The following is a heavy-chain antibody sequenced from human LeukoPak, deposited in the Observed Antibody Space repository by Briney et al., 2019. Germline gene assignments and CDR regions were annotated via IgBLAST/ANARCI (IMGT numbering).Heavy chain of an antibody. Sequence: QSGGSLRLSCSASGFTFSSYAMSWVRQAPGKGLEADSTISGSGGSTSYADSVKGRFTISSDKSKNPLYLPMDSLRAEETAVYYCARDRAWNYFDSWGQGTLVTVSS. CDR1: GFTFSSYA. CDR3: ARDRAWNYFDS. D-gene: IGHD3-3*01. CDR2: ISGSGGST. J-gene: IGHJ4*02. V-gene: IGHV3-23*01.